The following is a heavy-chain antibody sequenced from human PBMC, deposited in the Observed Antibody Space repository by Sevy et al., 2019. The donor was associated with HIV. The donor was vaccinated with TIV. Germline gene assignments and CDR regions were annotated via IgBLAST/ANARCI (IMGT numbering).Heavy chain of an antibody. J-gene: IGHJ6*02. Sequence: GGSLRLSCAASGFTFSRYWMHWVRHAPGKGLVWVSRINTHGTNTIYADYVKGRFTISRDNAKNTVSLEMNSLGADDTGVYYCAREGVDFWSGPVDFDYGMDVWGQGTTVTVSS. V-gene: IGHV3-74*01. CDR3: AREGVDFWSGPVDFDYGMDV. D-gene: IGHD3-3*01. CDR1: GFTFSRYW. CDR2: INTHGTNT.